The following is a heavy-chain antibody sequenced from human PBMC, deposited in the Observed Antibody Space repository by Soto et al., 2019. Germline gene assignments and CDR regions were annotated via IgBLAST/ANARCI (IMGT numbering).Heavy chain of an antibody. D-gene: IGHD7-27*01. J-gene: IGHJ3*02. V-gene: IGHV5-51*01. CDR3: LRGGLTGDAFDI. CDR2: IYPGDSDT. CDR1: GYSFTSYW. Sequence: GESLKISCKGSGYSFTSYWIGWVRQMPGKGLEGMGIIYPGDSDTRYSPSFQGQVTISADKSMSTAYVQWNSLKASDTAMYCWLRGGLTGDAFDIWGQGTMVTVSS.